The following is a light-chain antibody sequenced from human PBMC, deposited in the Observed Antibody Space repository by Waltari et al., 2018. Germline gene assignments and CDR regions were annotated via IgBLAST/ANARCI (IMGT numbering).Light chain of an antibody. V-gene: IGKV3-11*01. CDR3: HQRSDWGT. Sequence: EIVLTQSPATLSLSPGERATLSCRASQSISNYLAWYHQKRGQAPRLLLYDTSNRATGIPARFSGSGSGTEFTLTISSLEPEDFAVYYCHQRSDWGTFGGGTKVEI. J-gene: IGKJ4*01. CDR2: DTS. CDR1: QSISNY.